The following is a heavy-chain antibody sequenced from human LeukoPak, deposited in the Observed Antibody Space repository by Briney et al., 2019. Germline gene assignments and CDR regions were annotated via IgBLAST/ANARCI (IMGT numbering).Heavy chain of an antibody. V-gene: IGHV3-21*01. CDR1: GFTFTTYS. CDR2: ISSGSSAI. CDR3: VRGHTAVTRHFDF. Sequence: GGSLRLSCEASGFTFTTYSMTWVRQAPGKGLEWVSIISSGSSAIFSADALKGRFTISRDDAKNLLYLDMNSLRAEDTAVYYCVRGHTAVTRHFDFWGQGTLVTVSS. D-gene: IGHD4-17*01. J-gene: IGHJ4*02.